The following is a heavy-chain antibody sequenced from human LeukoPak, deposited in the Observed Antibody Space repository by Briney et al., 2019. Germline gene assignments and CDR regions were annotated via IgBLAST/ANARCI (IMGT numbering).Heavy chain of an antibody. Sequence: ASVKVSCKASGYTFTSYYMHWVRQAPGQGLEWMGIINPSGGSTSYAQKFQGRVTMTRDMSTSTAYMELSSLRSEDTAVYYCARASCSSTSCYSYYYYGMDVWGQGTTVTVSS. CDR2: INPSGGST. J-gene: IGHJ6*02. V-gene: IGHV1-46*01. D-gene: IGHD2-2*01. CDR1: GYTFTSYY. CDR3: ARASCSSTSCYSYYYYGMDV.